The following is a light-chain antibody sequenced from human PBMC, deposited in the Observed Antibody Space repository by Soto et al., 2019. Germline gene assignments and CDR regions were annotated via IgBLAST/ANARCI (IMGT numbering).Light chain of an antibody. Sequence: QSALTQPASVSESPGQSITISCTGTSNDFGNYNLVSWYQQRPGKAPKLVIFESSSRPSGISDRFSGSRSGNTDSLTVSELQADDEADYYCCSYVGSSAFEFGGGTKVTVL. CDR3: CSYVGSSAFE. J-gene: IGLJ2*01. CDR1: SNDFGNYNL. CDR2: ESS. V-gene: IGLV2-23*03.